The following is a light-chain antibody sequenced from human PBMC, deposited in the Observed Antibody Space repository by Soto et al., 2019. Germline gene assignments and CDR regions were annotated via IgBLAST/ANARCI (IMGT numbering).Light chain of an antibody. CDR1: QSVKTF. Sequence: EIVLTQSPATLSLSPGERATLSCRASQSVKTFLVWYQQRPGQAPRLLIYDASHRAAGIPARFSGSGSGTDFTLTIHSVQSEDFAVYYCQQYHNWPWTFGQGTKVDIK. CDR2: DAS. CDR3: QQYHNWPWT. J-gene: IGKJ1*01. V-gene: IGKV3-11*01.